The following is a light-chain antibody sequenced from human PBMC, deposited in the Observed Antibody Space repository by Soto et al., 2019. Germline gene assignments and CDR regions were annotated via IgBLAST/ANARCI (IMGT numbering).Light chain of an antibody. CDR3: QQRSYLIS. Sequence: EIVLTQSPATLSLSPGETATLSCRASQSVTSFLAWYQQKPGQTPRLLIYDASIRATGIPARFSGSGSGTDFTLTISSLEPEDFAVYYGQQRSYLISFGQGTRLEIK. CDR1: QSVTSF. J-gene: IGKJ5*01. CDR2: DAS. V-gene: IGKV3-11*01.